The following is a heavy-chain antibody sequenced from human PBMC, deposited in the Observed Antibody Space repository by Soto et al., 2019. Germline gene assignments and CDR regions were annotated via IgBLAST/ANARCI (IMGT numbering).Heavy chain of an antibody. CDR3: ARQDRVVAEGRWFDP. D-gene: IGHD2-15*01. CDR2: VHYSGNT. CDR1: GYSISSGYH. V-gene: IGHV4-38-2*02. Sequence: SETLSLTCTVSGYSISSGYHWAWIRQPPGKGLEWLGSVHYSGNTYYNPSLKSRLTISVDKSKNQFSLNLSPVTAADTAVYYCARQDRVVAEGRWFDPWGQGTLVTVSS. J-gene: IGHJ5*02.